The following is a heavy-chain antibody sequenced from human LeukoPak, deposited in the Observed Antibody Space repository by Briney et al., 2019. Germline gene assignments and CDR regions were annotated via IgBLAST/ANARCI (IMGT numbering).Heavy chain of an antibody. Sequence: GGSLRLSCAASGFTFSSYWMHWVRQAPGKGLVWVSRICDGGSTKTYADSVKGRFTISRDNAKNTLYLQMNGLRAEDTAVYYCSRSAYYDGSGNYYDYWGQGTLVTVSS. J-gene: IGHJ4*02. D-gene: IGHD3-22*01. CDR2: ICDGGSTK. CDR3: SRSAYYDGSGNYYDY. V-gene: IGHV3-74*01. CDR1: GFTFSSYW.